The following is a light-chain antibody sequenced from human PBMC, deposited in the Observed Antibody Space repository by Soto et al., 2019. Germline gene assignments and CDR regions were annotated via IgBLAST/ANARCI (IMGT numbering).Light chain of an antibody. Sequence: EIVLTQSPATLSLSPGERATLSCRASQSVSSYLAWYQQKPGQAPRLLIYDASNRATGILARFSGSGSGTDFTLTISSLEPEDFAVYYCQQRSNWPRGAIFGGGTKV. J-gene: IGKJ4*01. CDR1: QSVSSY. CDR2: DAS. CDR3: QQRSNWPRGAI. V-gene: IGKV3-11*01.